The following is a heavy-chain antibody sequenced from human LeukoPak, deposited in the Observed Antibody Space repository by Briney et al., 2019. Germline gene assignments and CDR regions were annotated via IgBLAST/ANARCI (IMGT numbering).Heavy chain of an antibody. CDR1: GFTFSSYE. D-gene: IGHD3-22*01. Sequence: SGGSLRLSCAASGFTFSSYEMNWVRQAPGKGLDWVSYISGSGRTIYYADSVKGRFTISRDNAKNSLYLQMNSLRDEDTAVYYCARDQYYYDTSGSRPWGQGTLVTVSS. CDR3: ARDQYYYDTSGSRP. CDR2: ISGSGRTI. V-gene: IGHV3-48*03. J-gene: IGHJ5*02.